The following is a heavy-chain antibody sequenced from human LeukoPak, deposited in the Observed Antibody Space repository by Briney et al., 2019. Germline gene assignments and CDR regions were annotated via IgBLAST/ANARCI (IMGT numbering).Heavy chain of an antibody. Sequence: GRSLRLSCAATGFTFKDYGMHWVRHPPGKGLEWVSSINWNGGGTDYADSVKGRFTISRDNAKNSLYLQLSSLRPEDTALYYCAKHMRATNTYSFFGLDVWGQGTTVTVSS. CDR1: GFTFKDYG. D-gene: IGHD1-26*01. CDR3: AKHMRATNTYSFFGLDV. CDR2: INWNGGGT. V-gene: IGHV3-9*01. J-gene: IGHJ6*02.